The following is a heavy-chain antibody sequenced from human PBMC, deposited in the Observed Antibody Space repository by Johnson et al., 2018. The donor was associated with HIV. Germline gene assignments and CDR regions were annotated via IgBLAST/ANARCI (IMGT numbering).Heavy chain of an antibody. CDR3: AKAEQDSGSYEADAFDI. CDR2: ISGSGGST. J-gene: IGHJ3*02. D-gene: IGHD1-26*01. CDR1: GFTFSSYA. V-gene: IGHV3-23*04. Sequence: VHLVESGGGLVQPGGSLRLSCAASGFTFSSYAMSWVRQAPGKGLEWVSAISGSGGSTYYADSVKGRFTIARDNSKNTLYLQMNSLRAEDTAVYYCAKAEQDSGSYEADAFDIWGQGTMVTVSS.